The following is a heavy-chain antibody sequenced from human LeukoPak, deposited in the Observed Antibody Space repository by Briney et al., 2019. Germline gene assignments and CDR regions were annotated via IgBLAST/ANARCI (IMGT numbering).Heavy chain of an antibody. J-gene: IGHJ4*02. CDR2: ISSNGGST. Sequence: GGSLRLSCAASGFTFSSYAMHWVRQDPGKGLEYVSAISSNGGSTYYANSVKGRFTISRDNSKNTLYLQMGSLRAEDMAVYYCARDAVYDSSGYYYVGYYFDYWGQGTLVTVSS. CDR3: ARDAVYDSSGYYYVGYYFDY. D-gene: IGHD3-22*01. V-gene: IGHV3-64*01. CDR1: GFTFSSYA.